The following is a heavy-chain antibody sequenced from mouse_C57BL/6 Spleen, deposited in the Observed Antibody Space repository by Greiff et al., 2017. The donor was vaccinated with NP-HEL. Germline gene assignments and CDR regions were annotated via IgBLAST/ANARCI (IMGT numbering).Heavy chain of an antibody. Sequence: VQLQQSGAELVRPGTSVKVSCKASGYAFTNYLIEWVKQRPGQGLAWIGVINPGSGGTNYNEKFKGKATLTADKSSSTAYMQLSSLTSEESAVYFCARVTTVPYDFDYWGKGTTLTVSS. CDR1: GYAFTNYL. V-gene: IGHV1-54*01. D-gene: IGHD1-1*01. CDR2: INPGSGGT. CDR3: ARVTTVPYDFDY. J-gene: IGHJ2*01.